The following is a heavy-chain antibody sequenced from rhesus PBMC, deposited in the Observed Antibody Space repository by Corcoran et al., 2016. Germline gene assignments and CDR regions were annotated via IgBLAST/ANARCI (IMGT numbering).Heavy chain of an antibody. D-gene: IGHD6-25*01. V-gene: IGHV4-122*02. CDR2: ISDSGST. Sequence: QVQLQESGPGVVKPSETLSLTCAVSGGSISDSYRWSWIRQPPGKGLEWIGYISDSGSTSYNPSLKSRVTISRDTSKNQFSLKLSSVTAADTAVYYCARTTAAGRSRAEYFEFWGQGALVTVSS. CDR1: GGSISDSYR. CDR3: ARTTAAGRSRAEYFEF. J-gene: IGHJ1*01.